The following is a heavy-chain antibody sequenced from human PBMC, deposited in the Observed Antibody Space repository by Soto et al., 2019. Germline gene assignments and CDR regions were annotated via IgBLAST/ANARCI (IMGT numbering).Heavy chain of an antibody. V-gene: IGHV1-3*01. CDR1: VYTFSNYA. D-gene: IGHD1-7*01. CDR2: INAVNGDT. Sequence: ASVKVSCKASVYTFSNYAMHWVRQAPGQGLEWMGWINAVNGDTKYSQKIQGRVTITRDTSASTAYMELSSLRSEDTAVYYCARNILGGTTDYWGQGTLVTVSS. CDR3: ARNILGGTTDY. J-gene: IGHJ4*02.